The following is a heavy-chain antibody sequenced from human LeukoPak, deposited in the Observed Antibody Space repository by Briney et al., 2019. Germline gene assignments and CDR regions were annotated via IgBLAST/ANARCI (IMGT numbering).Heavy chain of an antibody. CDR3: ARDPIVTTIQRFDY. D-gene: IGHD5-12*01. J-gene: IGHJ4*02. CDR1: GFTFSSYS. Sequence: GGSLRLSCTAAGFTFSSYSMSWVRQAPGKGLEWVSYISSSTTTTYYADSLKGRFTISRDNAENSLFLQMNSLRAEDTAVYYCARDPIVTTIQRFDYWGRGTLVTVSS. CDR2: ISSSTTTT. V-gene: IGHV3-48*01.